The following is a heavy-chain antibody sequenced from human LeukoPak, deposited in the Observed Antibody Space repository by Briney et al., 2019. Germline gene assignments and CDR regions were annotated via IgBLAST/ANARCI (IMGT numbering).Heavy chain of an antibody. CDR2: INHSGST. CDR3: ARGPRLTNYYGSGSYYSYGMDV. V-gene: IGHV4-34*01. Sequence: PSETLSLTCAVYGGSFSGYYWSWIRQPPGKGLEWIGEINHSGSTNYNPSLKSRVTISVDTSKNQFSLKLSSVTAADTAVYYCARGPRLTNYYGSGSYYSYGMDVWGKGTTVTVSS. D-gene: IGHD3-10*01. J-gene: IGHJ6*04. CDR1: GGSFSGYY.